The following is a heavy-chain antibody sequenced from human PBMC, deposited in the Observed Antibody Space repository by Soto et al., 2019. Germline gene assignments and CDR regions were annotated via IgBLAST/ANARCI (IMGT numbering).Heavy chain of an antibody. V-gene: IGHV4-30-2*01. CDR2: IYHSGGT. CDR1: GGSISSGVYY. CDR3: AHILSGSQFNY. Sequence: SEPLSLTCTVSGGSISSGVYYWSWIRQPPGKGLEWIGYIYHSGGTDYNPSLKSRVTITVDSSNNQFSLKLSSVIAADTAIYYCAHILSGSQFNYWGQGTPVTVSS. D-gene: IGHD3-9*01. J-gene: IGHJ4*02.